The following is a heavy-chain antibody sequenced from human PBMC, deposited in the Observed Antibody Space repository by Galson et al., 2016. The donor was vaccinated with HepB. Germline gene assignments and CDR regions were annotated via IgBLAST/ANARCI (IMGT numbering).Heavy chain of an antibody. D-gene: IGHD6-19*01. CDR1: GITFSNAW. J-gene: IGHJ4*02. V-gene: IGHV3-15*01. CDR3: TNDPHSTAWDTDDD. CDR2: IKSKTDGGAT. Sequence: SLRLSCAASGITFSNAWMSWVRQAPGKGLEWVGRIKSKTDGGATDYAAPVKARFTISRDDSKNTLYLQMNSLKTEDNAVYYCTNDPHSTAWDTDDDWGQGTLVTGSS.